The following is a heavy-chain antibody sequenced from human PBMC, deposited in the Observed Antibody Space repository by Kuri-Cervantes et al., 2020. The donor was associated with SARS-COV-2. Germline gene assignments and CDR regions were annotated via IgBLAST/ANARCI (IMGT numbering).Heavy chain of an antibody. Sequence: ESLKISCAVSGYSISSGYYWGWIRQPPGKGLEWIGSIYHSGSTNYNPSLKSRVTISVDTSKNQFSLKLSSVTAADTAVYYCARFPSKVTMVRGAKYNWFDPWGQGTLVTVSS. D-gene: IGHD3-10*01. CDR2: IYHSGST. CDR3: ARFPSKVTMVRGAKYNWFDP. J-gene: IGHJ5*02. V-gene: IGHV4-38-2*01. CDR1: GYSISSGYY.